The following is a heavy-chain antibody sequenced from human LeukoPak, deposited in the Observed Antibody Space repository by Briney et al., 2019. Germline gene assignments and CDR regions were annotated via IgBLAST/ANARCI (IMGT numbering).Heavy chain of an antibody. CDR2: IYGGGNI. Sequence: PGGSLRLPCAASGFTVSSNYMNWVRQAPGKGLEWVSVIYGGGNIYYADSVKGRFTTSRDNSKNTLYLQMNSLRAEDTAVYYCARGAGYNYPYYFDYWGQGTLVTVSS. V-gene: IGHV3-53*01. J-gene: IGHJ4*02. CDR1: GFTVSSNY. D-gene: IGHD5-24*01. CDR3: ARGAGYNYPYYFDY.